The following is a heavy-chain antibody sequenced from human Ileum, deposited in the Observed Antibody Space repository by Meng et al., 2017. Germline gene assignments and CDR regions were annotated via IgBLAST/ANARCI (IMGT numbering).Heavy chain of an antibody. CDR3: AREPPVAAGTGADY. J-gene: IGHJ4*02. D-gene: IGHD6-13*01. CDR1: GGSISSGGYY. CDR2: IYYSGTT. V-gene: IGHV4-31*03. Sequence: QVQLQESGPGLVKPPQTLSPSCTVPGGSISSGGYYWSWIRQHPGKGLEWIGYIYYSGTTYYNPSLKSRVTISVDTSKNQFSLKLSSVTAADTTVYYCAREPPVAAGTGADYWGQGTLVTVSS.